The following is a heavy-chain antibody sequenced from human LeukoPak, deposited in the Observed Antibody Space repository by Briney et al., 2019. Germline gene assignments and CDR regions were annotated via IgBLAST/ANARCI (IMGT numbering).Heavy chain of an antibody. CDR1: GFSFSSYY. CDR3: ARDNSWTYYISHYYYGMDV. CDR2: ISSSSTYM. J-gene: IGHJ6*02. D-gene: IGHD3-10*01. Sequence: GGSLRLSCAASGFSFSSYYMNWVRQAPGKGLEWVSSISSSSTYMFYADSVKGRFTISRDDAKNSLYLEMNSLRAEDTAVYYCARDNSWTYYISHYYYGMDVWGHGTTVTVSS. V-gene: IGHV3-21*01.